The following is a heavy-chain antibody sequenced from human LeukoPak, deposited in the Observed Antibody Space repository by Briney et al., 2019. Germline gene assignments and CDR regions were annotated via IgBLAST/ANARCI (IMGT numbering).Heavy chain of an antibody. CDR3: AKSGPYYFDY. CDR1: GFTFSSYA. CDR2: ITNSGDTT. Sequence: GGSLRLSCAASGFTFSSYAMNWVRQAPGKGLEWVSTITNSGDTTYYADSVKGRFTISRDNSKSTLYLQMNSLRAEDTALYYCAKSGPYYFDYWGQGTLVTVSS. V-gene: IGHV3-23*01. J-gene: IGHJ4*02.